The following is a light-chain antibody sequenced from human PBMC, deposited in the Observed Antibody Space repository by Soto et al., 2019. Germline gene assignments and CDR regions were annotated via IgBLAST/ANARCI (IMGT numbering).Light chain of an antibody. J-gene: IGLJ1*01. V-gene: IGLV2-8*01. CDR3: SSYTGGNPSYV. CDR1: SSDVGGYDY. Sequence: QSVLTQPPSASGSPGQSVTISCTGTSSDVGGYDYVSWYQQHPGKAPKLMIYEVTIRPSGVSDRFSGSKSGNTASLTVSGLQAEDEADYGCSSYTGGNPSYVVGTGTKVTVL. CDR2: EVT.